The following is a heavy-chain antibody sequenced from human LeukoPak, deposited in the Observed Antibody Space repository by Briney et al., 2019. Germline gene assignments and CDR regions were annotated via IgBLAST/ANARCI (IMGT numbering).Heavy chain of an antibody. J-gene: IGHJ4*02. CDR1: GGSISNYY. CDR3: ARTYCGGDCYYRY. V-gene: IGHV4-59*01. CDR2: IYYSGST. D-gene: IGHD2-21*02. Sequence: PSETLSLTCTVSGGSISNYYWSWIRQPPGKGLEWIGYIYYSGSTNYNPSLKSRVTISVDTSKNQFSLKLSSVTAAGTAVYYCARTYCGGDCYYRYWGQGTLVTVSS.